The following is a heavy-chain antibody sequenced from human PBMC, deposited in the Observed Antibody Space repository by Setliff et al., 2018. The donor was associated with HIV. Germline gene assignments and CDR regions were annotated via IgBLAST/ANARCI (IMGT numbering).Heavy chain of an antibody. D-gene: IGHD6-25*01. J-gene: IGHJ4*02. CDR3: ARGLDSAKIHY. CDR2: IHPSGNT. Sequence: SETLSLTCAVYGGTFSGHYWSWIRQPPGQGLDWIGEIHPSGNTYYNPSLQSRVTISVDTSNNQFSLNLSSVTAADTAVYYCARGLDSAKIHYWGQGTLVTVSS. V-gene: IGHV4-34*01. CDR1: GGTFSGHY.